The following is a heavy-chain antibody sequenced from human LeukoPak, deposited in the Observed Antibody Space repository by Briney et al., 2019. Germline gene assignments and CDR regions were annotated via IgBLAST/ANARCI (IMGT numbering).Heavy chain of an antibody. D-gene: IGHD3-10*01. CDR1: GYSISSGYY. Sequence: SETLSLTCAVSGYSISSGYYWSWIRQPPGKGLEWIGEINHSGSTNYNPSLKSRVTISVDTSKNQFSLKLSSVTAADTAVYYCARGPMVRGVRYYYYYMDVWGKGTTVTVX. V-gene: IGHV4-34*01. J-gene: IGHJ6*03. CDR2: INHSGST. CDR3: ARGPMVRGVRYYYYYMDV.